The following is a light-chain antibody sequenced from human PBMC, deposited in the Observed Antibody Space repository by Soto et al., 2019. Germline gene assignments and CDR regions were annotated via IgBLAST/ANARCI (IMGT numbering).Light chain of an antibody. CDR3: QQRSNWPSST. V-gene: IGKV3-11*01. Sequence: EIVMTQAPATLSVSPRERATLSCRAGQNIHSNLAWYQQKPGQAPRLLIYDASNRATGVPARFSGSGSGTDFTLTINSLEPEDFAVYYCQQRSNWPSSTFGQGTRLEI. J-gene: IGKJ5*01. CDR1: QNIHSN. CDR2: DAS.